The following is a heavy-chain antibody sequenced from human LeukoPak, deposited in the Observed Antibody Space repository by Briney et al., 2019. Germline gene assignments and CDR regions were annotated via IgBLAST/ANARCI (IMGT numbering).Heavy chain of an antibody. Sequence: SETLSLTCTVSGGSISSYYWSWIRQPAGKGLEWIGRIYTSGSTNYNPSLKSRVTMSVDTSKNQFSLKLSSVTAADMAVYYCAGVSVVRGAPDYYFDYWGQETLVTVSS. J-gene: IGHJ4*02. CDR3: AGVSVVRGAPDYYFDY. D-gene: IGHD3-10*01. CDR2: IYTSGST. V-gene: IGHV4-4*07. CDR1: GGSISSYY.